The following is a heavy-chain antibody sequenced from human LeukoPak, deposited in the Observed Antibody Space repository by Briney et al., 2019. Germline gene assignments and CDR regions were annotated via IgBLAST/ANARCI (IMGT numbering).Heavy chain of an antibody. CDR1: GYSISSGYY. Sequence: SETLSLTCTVSGYSISSGYYWGWIRPPPGKGLEWIGSIYHSGSTYYNPSLKSRVTISVDMSKNQFSLKLSSVTAADTAVYYCARDSPPGNEQVFGYWGQGTLVTVSS. V-gene: IGHV4-38-2*02. CDR3: ARDSPPGNEQVFGY. J-gene: IGHJ4*02. CDR2: IYHSGST.